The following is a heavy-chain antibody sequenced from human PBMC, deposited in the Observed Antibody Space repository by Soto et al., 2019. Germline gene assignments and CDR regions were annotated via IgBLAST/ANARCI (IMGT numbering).Heavy chain of an antibody. Sequence: QVQRVESGGGLVKPGGSLRLSCAASGFTFSDYYMTWLRQAPGKGLEWVSYINMGGTTVYYADSVKGRFTISRDNADNSLFLQMNSLRVEDTAVYYCAKENWYPDLWGRGTLVTVSS. CDR3: AKENWYPDL. CDR1: GFTFSDYY. CDR2: INMGGTTV. J-gene: IGHJ2*01. V-gene: IGHV3-11*01.